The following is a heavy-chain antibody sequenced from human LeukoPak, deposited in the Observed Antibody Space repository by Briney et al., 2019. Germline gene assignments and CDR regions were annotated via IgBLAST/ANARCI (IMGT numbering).Heavy chain of an antibody. Sequence: GGSLRLSCAASGFTFSSYGMHWVRQAPGKGLEWVAVIWYDGSNKYYADSVKGRFTISRDNSKNTLNLQMNSLRAEDTAVYYCAKDPGGWYDYWGQGTLVTVSS. CDR3: AKDPGGWYDY. D-gene: IGHD6-19*01. V-gene: IGHV3-33*06. CDR2: IWYDGSNK. CDR1: GFTFSSYG. J-gene: IGHJ4*02.